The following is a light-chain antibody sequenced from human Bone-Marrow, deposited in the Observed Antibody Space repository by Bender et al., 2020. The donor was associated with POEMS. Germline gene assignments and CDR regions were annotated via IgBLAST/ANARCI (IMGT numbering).Light chain of an antibody. CDR1: SSDVGGYNL. CDR3: SSYTTGSTLVI. CDR2: NVI. Sequence: QSALTQPASVSGSPGQSITISCTGTSSDVGGYNLVSWYQQLPGKAPTLLIFNVINRPSGVSHRFSGSKSGNTASLTISGLQAEDEADYFCSSYTTGSTLVIFGGGTKLTVL. V-gene: IGLV2-14*03. J-gene: IGLJ2*01.